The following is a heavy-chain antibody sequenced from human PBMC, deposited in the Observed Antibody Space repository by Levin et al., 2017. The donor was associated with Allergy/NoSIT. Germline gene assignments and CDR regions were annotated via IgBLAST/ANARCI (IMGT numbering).Heavy chain of an antibody. CDR2: INPNSGGT. V-gene: IGHV1-2*02. CDR1: GYTFTGYY. Sequence: ASVKVSCKASGYTFTGYYMHWVRQAPGQGLEWMGWINPNSGGTNYAQKFQGRVTMTRDTSISTAYMELSRLRSDDTAVYYCARAPLDDILTGLFDYWGQGTLVTVSS. D-gene: IGHD3-9*01. J-gene: IGHJ4*02. CDR3: ARAPLDDILTGLFDY.